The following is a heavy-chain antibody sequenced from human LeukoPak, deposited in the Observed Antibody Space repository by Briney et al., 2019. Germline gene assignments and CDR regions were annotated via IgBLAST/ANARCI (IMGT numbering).Heavy chain of an antibody. CDR2: ISGSGGST. D-gene: IGHD2-21*01. CDR3: AKAPVTSCRGAYCYPFDS. Sequence: PGGSLRLSCAASGFTFSSYGMRWVRQAPGKGLEWVSAISGSGGSTYYADSVKGRFTISRDNSKNTLYLQMNSLRAEDAAVYFCAKAPVTSCRGAYCYPFDSWGQGTLVTVSS. V-gene: IGHV3-23*01. J-gene: IGHJ4*02. CDR1: GFTFSSYG.